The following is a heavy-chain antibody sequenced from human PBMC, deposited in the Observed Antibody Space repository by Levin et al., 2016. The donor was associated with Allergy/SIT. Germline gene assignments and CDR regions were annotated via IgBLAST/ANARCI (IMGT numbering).Heavy chain of an antibody. CDR2: IYYSGSA. CDR1: GGSISNYY. CDR3: ARGGTTETTSYGVDV. D-gene: IGHD1-1*01. Sequence: SETLSLTCTVSGGSISNYYWSWIRQPPGKGLEWIGYIYYSGSANYNPSLKSRVTISVDTSKNQFSLQLSSVTAADTAVYYCARGGTTETTSYGVDVWGLGTTVTVSS. V-gene: IGHV4-59*01. J-gene: IGHJ6*02.